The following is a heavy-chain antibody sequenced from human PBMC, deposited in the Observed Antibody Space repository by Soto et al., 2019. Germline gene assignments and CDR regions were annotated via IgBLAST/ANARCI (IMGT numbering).Heavy chain of an antibody. Sequence: QVQLVESGGGVVQPGRSLRLSCAASGFTFSSYAMHWVRQAPGKGLEWVAVISYDGSNKYYADSVKGRFTISRDNSKNTLYLQMNSLRAEDMAVYYCARDRTYYYYGMDVWGQGTTVTVSS. J-gene: IGHJ6*02. CDR1: GFTFSSYA. CDR2: ISYDGSNK. D-gene: IGHD1-1*01. CDR3: ARDRTYYYYGMDV. V-gene: IGHV3-30-3*01.